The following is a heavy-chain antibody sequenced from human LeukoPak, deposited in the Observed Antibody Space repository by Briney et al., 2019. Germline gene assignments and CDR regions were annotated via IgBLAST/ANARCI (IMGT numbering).Heavy chain of an antibody. J-gene: IGHJ4*02. CDR2: IMSDGTGI. Sequence: GGSLRLSCTTSGFTFSNYWMYWVRQAPGKGLMWVSRIMSDGTGITYTDSVEGRFTISRDNAKNTLYLQMNSLRDEDTAVYYCVRGQTIDYWGQGTLITVSS. D-gene: IGHD4-17*01. CDR3: VRGQTIDY. V-gene: IGHV3-74*01. CDR1: GFTFSNYW.